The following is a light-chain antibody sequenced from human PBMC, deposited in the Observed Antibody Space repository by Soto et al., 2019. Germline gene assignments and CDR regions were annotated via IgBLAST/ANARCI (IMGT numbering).Light chain of an antibody. V-gene: IGKV1-9*01. CDR1: QGISSY. Sequence: DIQLTQSPSFLSASVGDRVTITCRASQGISSYLAWYQQKPGKAPKLLIYAASNSQSGVPSRFSSSGSGTEVTLTISSIQPEDFATYYCQQLNRYPLFGGGTKVEIK. CDR3: QQLNRYPL. CDR2: AAS. J-gene: IGKJ4*01.